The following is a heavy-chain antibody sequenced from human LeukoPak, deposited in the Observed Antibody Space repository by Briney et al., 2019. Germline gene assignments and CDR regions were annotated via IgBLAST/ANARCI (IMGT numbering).Heavy chain of an antibody. CDR2: VSTYNDKK. CDR1: GYRFTSYG. CDR3: ARHSGSYAFDY. D-gene: IGHD1-26*01. V-gene: IGHV1-18*01. Sequence: GASVKLSCKTYGYRFTSYGISWVRQAPGQGLEWMGWVSTYNDKKDYAQKFQGRVIMTTDTSTTTAYMELGSLRSDDTAVYYCARHSGSYAFDYWGQGTLVTVSS. J-gene: IGHJ4*02.